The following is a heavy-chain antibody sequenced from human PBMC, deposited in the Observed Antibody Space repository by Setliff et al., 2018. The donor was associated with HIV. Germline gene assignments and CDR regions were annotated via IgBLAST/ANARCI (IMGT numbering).Heavy chain of an antibody. CDR3: ARLGSGWSDSYYYAMDI. CDR1: GYTFTSYG. D-gene: IGHD6-19*01. J-gene: IGHJ6*02. CDR2: ISPNFGHT. Sequence: ASVKVSCKASGYTFTSYGISWVRQAPGQGLEWMGWISPNFGHTKYAQKFLDRVTMTIDTATSRAYMELRSLRSDDTAVYFCARLGSGWSDSYYYAMDIWARGPRSPSP. V-gene: IGHV1-18*01.